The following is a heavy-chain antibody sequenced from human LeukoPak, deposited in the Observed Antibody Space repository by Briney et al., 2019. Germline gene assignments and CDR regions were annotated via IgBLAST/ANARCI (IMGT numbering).Heavy chain of an antibody. D-gene: IGHD6-6*01. J-gene: IGHJ3*02. CDR1: GFTFSSYS. V-gene: IGHV3-21*01. Sequence: GGSLRLSCAASGFTFSSYSMNWVRQAPGKGLEWVSSISSSSSYIYYADSVKGRFTISRDNAKNSLYLQMNSLRAEDTAVYYCASPYSSSSEDAFDIWGQGTMVTVSS. CDR2: ISSSSSYI. CDR3: ASPYSSSSEDAFDI.